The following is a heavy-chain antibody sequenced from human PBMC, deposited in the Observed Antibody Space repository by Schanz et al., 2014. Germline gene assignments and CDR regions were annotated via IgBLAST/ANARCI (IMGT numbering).Heavy chain of an antibody. CDR2: IWFDGNNK. CDR1: GFTFSAYG. Sequence: QVQLVESGGGVVQPGRSLRLSCAASGFTFSAYGMHWVRQAPGKGLEWVAVIWFDGNNKYYADSVKGRFTISRDNSKNTLYLQRNSLRAEDTALYYCAKDPQKEEGGTPTQLPIWGQGTMVTVS. D-gene: IGHD3-16*01. J-gene: IGHJ3*02. CDR3: AKDPQKEEGGTPTQLPI. V-gene: IGHV3-33*06.